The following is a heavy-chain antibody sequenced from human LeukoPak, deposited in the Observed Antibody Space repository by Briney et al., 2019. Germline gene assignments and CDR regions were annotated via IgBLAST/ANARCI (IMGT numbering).Heavy chain of an antibody. CDR1: GGTFSSYA. CDR3: ARAWIQGSYYYYGMDV. V-gene: IGHV1-69*13. J-gene: IGHJ6*02. CDR2: IIPIFGTA. Sequence: GASVKVSCKASGGTFSSYAVSWVRQAPGQGLEWMGGIIPIFGTANYAQKFQGRITITAAESTSTAYMELSSLRSADTAVYYCARAWIQGSYYYYGMDVWGQGTTVTVSS. D-gene: IGHD5-18*01.